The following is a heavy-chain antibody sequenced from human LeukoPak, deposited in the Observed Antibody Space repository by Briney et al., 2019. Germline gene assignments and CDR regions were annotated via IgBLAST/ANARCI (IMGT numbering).Heavy chain of an antibody. D-gene: IGHD6-6*01. Sequence: GGSLRLSCEATGFIFSNYWMAWVRQAPGKGLEWVSAISGSGGSTYYADSVKGRFTISRDNSKNTLYLQMNSLRAEDTAVYYCARELAARRAYFDYWGQGTLVTVSS. J-gene: IGHJ4*02. CDR3: ARELAARRAYFDY. CDR1: GFIFSNYW. V-gene: IGHV3-23*01. CDR2: ISGSGGST.